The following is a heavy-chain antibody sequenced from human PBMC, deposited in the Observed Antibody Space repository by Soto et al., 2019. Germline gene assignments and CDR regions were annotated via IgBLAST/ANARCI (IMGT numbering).Heavy chain of an antibody. CDR1: GFTFSSYS. D-gene: IGHD3-16*01. V-gene: IGHV3-48*01. J-gene: IGHJ2*01. CDR3: ARASMCGIMTTLSYWYFDL. CDR2: ISSSSSTI. Sequence: EVQLVESGGGLVQPGGSLRLSCAASGFTFSSYSMNWVRQAPGKGLEWVSYISSSSSTIYYADSVKGRFTISRDNAKNSLYLQMNSLGAEDTAGYYCARASMCGIMTTLSYWYFDLWGRGTLVTVSS.